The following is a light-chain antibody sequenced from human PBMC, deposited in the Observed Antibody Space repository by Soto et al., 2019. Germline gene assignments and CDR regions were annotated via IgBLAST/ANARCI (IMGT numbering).Light chain of an antibody. CDR3: AAWDDSLNGYV. CDR1: SSNIGSNT. Sequence: QAPLTQPPSASETPGHTVTISWSGSSSNIGSNTVNWYQQLPGTAPKLLIYRNNQRPSGVPDRFSGSKSGTSASLAISGLQSEDEADYYCAAWDDSLNGYVFGTGTKVTVL. V-gene: IGLV1-44*01. J-gene: IGLJ1*01. CDR2: RNN.